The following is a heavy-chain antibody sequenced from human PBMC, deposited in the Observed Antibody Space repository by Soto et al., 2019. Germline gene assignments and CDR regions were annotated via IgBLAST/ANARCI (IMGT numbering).Heavy chain of an antibody. V-gene: IGHV3-30-3*01. Sequence: GGSLRLSCASSGFTFSSYAMHWVRQAPGKGLEWVAVMSYDGSNKHYADSVKGRFTISRDNSENTLYLQMNSLRAEDTAVYYCARDRRSRDGYNYYFDYWGQGTLVTVSS. J-gene: IGHJ4*02. CDR2: MSYDGSNK. CDR1: GFTFSSYA. D-gene: IGHD1-1*01. CDR3: ARDRRSRDGYNYYFDY.